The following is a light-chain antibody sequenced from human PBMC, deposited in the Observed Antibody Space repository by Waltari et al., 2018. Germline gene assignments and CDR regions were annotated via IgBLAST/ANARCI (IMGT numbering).Light chain of an antibody. CDR3: QVWVQSDHRVV. CDR2: DDT. J-gene: IGLJ2*01. CDR1: NIVAKS. V-gene: IGLV3-21*02. Sequence: SYVLTQPPSMSVAPGQTATVTCGGDNIVAKSVHWYQQRAGQAPVLVIFDDTDRPSGFPERFSGSNSDNTATLTIKGVEAGDEADYFCQVWVQSDHRVVFGGGTRLTVL.